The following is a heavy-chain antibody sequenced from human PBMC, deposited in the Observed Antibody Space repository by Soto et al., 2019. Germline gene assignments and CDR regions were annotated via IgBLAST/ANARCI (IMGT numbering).Heavy chain of an antibody. CDR3: ASDPQDYYYYGMDV. CDR2: ISSSSSTI. J-gene: IGHJ6*02. Sequence: GGSLRLSCAASGFTFTNAWMNWVRQAPGKGLEWVSYISSSSSTIFYTDSVKGRFTVSRDNAKNSLYLQMNSLRAEDTAVYYFASDPQDYYYYGMDVWGQGTTVTVSS. V-gene: IGHV3-48*01. CDR1: GFTFTNAW.